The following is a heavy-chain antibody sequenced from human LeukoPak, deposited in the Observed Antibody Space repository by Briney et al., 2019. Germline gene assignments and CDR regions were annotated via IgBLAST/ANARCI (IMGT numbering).Heavy chain of an antibody. CDR3: AKAGVSFYSNYEFYYYYMDV. V-gene: IGHV3-23*01. D-gene: IGHD4-11*01. J-gene: IGHJ6*03. Sequence: PGGSLRLSCAASGFTFDDYGMTWVRQVPGKGLEWVSAISGSGGSIYYADSVKGRFTISRDNSKHTPYLQMNSLRAEDTAVYYCAKAGVSFYSNYEFYYYYMDVWGKGTTVTVSS. CDR2: ISGSGGSI. CDR1: GFTFDDYG.